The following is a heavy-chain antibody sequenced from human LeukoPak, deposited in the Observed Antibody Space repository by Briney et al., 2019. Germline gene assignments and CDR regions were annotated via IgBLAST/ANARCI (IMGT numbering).Heavy chain of an antibody. Sequence: GGSLRLSCAASGFTFRSYEMIWVRQAPGKGLEWVSYISSSGSTISYADSVRGRFTISRDNAKNSLYLRMNSLRAEDTAVYYCAREQTYGDYFDYWGQGTLVTVSS. CDR1: GFTFRSYE. CDR3: AREQTYGDYFDY. J-gene: IGHJ4*02. CDR2: ISSSGSTI. D-gene: IGHD4-17*01. V-gene: IGHV3-48*03.